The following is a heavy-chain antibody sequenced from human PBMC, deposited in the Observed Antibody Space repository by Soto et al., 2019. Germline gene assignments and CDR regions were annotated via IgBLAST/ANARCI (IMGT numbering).Heavy chain of an antibody. CDR3: AREGGSGWYYYYGMDV. CDR1: GYTFTSYD. Sequence: QVQLVQSGAEVKKPGASVKVYCKASGYTFTSYDINWVRQATGQGLEWMGWMNPNSGNTGYAQKFQGRVTMTRNTSVSTAYMELSSLRSEDTAVYYCAREGGSGWYYYYGMDVWGQGTTVTVSS. D-gene: IGHD6-19*01. V-gene: IGHV1-8*01. J-gene: IGHJ6*02. CDR2: MNPNSGNT.